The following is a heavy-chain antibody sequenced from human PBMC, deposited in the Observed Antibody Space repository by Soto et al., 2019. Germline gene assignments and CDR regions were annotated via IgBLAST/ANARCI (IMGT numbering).Heavy chain of an antibody. V-gene: IGHV3-23*01. Sequence: EVQLLESGGGLVQPGGSLILSCTASGFIFSSYAMSWVRQAPGKGLEWVSAISASGDNAYYADSVKGRFTISRDRSKSLYLQMKSLRAEDTAIYYCAKFFVAGTRGYFDSWGQGTLVTVSS. CDR1: GFIFSSYA. D-gene: IGHD6-19*01. J-gene: IGHJ4*02. CDR2: ISASGDNA. CDR3: AKFFVAGTRGYFDS.